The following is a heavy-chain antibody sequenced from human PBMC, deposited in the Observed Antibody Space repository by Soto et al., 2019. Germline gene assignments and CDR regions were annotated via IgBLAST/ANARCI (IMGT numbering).Heavy chain of an antibody. D-gene: IGHD3-22*01. CDR1: GFSISSGYF. V-gene: IGHV4-38-2*02. CDR2: IYHSGTT. CDR3: ARDSSGYYWFDT. J-gene: IGHJ5*02. Sequence: SETLSLTCAVSGFSISSGYFWGWIRQPPGKGPEWLGSIYHSGTTYYNPSVKGRVTISVDTSKNQFSLKMSSVTAADTAVYYCARDSSGYYWFDTWGQGTLVTVSS.